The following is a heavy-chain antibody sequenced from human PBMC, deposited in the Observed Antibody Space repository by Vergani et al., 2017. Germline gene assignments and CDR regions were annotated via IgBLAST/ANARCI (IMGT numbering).Heavy chain of an antibody. J-gene: IGHJ6*03. D-gene: IGHD1-26*01. CDR2: INHCGST. Sequence: QVQLQQWGAGLLNSSETLSLTCAVSGESFSGYYWSWIRQPPGKGLEWIGEINHCGSTNYNPSLKSRVTMSVDASKNQFSLKLTSVTAADTAVYYCARGGRFYYYYYMDVWGKGTTVTVSS. CDR1: GESFSGYY. CDR3: ARGGRFYYYYYMDV. V-gene: IGHV4-34*01.